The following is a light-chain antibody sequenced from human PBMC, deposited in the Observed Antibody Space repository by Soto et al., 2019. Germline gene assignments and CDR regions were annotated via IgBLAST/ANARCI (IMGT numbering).Light chain of an antibody. J-gene: IGKJ5*01. V-gene: IGKV3-20*01. CDR1: QSVSSNY. CDR3: KQYGSSPIT. Sequence: EIVLTQSPGTLSLSPGERATLSCRASQSVSSNYLAWYQQKSGQAPRLLIYGASSRATGIPDRFSGSGSGTDFTLTIRRLEPEDFAVYYCKQYGSSPITFGQGTRLEIK. CDR2: GAS.